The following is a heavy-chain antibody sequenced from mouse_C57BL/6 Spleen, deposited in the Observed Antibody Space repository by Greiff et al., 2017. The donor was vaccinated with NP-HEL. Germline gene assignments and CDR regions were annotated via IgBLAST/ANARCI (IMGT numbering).Heavy chain of an antibody. CDR1: GYTFTSYW. V-gene: IGHV1-64*01. Sequence: QVQLQQPGAELVKPGASVKLSCKASGYTFTSYWMHWVKQRPGQGLEWIGMIHPNSGSTNYNEKFKSKATLTVDKSSSTAYMQLISLTSEDSAVYYCASYYSNFAWFAYWGQGTLVTVAA. J-gene: IGHJ3*01. CDR3: ASYYSNFAWFAY. D-gene: IGHD2-5*01. CDR2: IHPNSGST.